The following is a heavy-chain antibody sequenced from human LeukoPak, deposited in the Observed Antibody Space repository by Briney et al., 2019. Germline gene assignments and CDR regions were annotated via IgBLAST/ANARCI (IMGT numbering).Heavy chain of an antibody. CDR2: ISCHSSYI. CDR1: GFTFSSYS. V-gene: IGHV3-21*01. D-gene: IGHD6-13*01. Sequence: GGSLRLSCAASGFTFSSYSMNWVRQAPGKGLEWVASISCHSSYIYYADSVKGRFTISRDNAKNSLYLQMNNLRAEDTAVYYFSRERGYSRSWYTFWGQGTLVTVSS. CDR3: SRERGYSRSWYTF. J-gene: IGHJ4*02.